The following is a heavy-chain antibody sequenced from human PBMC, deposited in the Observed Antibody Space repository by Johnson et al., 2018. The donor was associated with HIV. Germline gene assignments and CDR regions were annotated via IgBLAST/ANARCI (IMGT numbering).Heavy chain of an antibody. CDR1: GFTFSSYW. CDR2: ISYDGSNK. V-gene: IGHV3-30*14. CDR3: ARGWELLTPAFEI. Sequence: QVQLVESGGGLVQPGGSLRLSCAASGFTFSSYWMSWVRQAPGKGLEWVAVISYDGSNKYYAASVKGRFTISRDNSKNTLYLQMGSRRAEAMAVYYCARGWELLTPAFEIWGQGTMVTVSS. J-gene: IGHJ3*02. D-gene: IGHD1-26*01.